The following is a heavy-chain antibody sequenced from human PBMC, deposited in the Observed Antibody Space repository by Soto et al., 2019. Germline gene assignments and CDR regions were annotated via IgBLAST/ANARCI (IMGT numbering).Heavy chain of an antibody. CDR1: GYRFTGYF. CDR3: AKGGPSVYWALFDS. CDR2: INPNNGDT. V-gene: IGHV1-2*02. J-gene: IGHJ4*02. D-gene: IGHD2-8*01. Sequence: QVQVVQSGTEVRKPGASVRVSCKASGYRFTGYFIHWVRQAPGRGLEWLGWINPNNGDTEFGQNFQGRVTMTRDTSITTVYMEVTRLTSDDTAVYYCAKGGPSVYWALFDSWGQGTRVTVSS.